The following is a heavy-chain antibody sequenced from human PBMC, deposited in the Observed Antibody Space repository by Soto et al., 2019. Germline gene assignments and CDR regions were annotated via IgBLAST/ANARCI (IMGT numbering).Heavy chain of an antibody. D-gene: IGHD2-21*02. V-gene: IGHV4-59*03. Sequence: PSGTLSLTCTVSGDSIRSSYWTWIRQAPGRGLEWIGDIYHTGTTNYNPSLKSRVSISVDTSKNQFSLRLRSVTAADTAIYFCAKISACRTDETMFTVFDHWGQGTLVTVSS. CDR1: GDSIRSSY. CDR3: AKISACRTDETMFTVFDH. CDR2: IYHTGTT. J-gene: IGHJ4*02.